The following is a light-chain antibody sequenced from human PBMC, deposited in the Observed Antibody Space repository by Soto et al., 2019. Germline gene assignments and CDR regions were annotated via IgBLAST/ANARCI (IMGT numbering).Light chain of an antibody. CDR1: QGISSA. J-gene: IGKJ5*01. CDR2: DAS. V-gene: IGKV1-13*02. Sequence: AIQLTQSPSSLSASVGDRVTITCRASQGISSALAWYQQKPGKAPKLLIYDASSFESGVPSRFSGSGSGTDFTLTISSLQPEDFATYYCQQFNSYPSPFGQGTRLEIK. CDR3: QQFNSYPSP.